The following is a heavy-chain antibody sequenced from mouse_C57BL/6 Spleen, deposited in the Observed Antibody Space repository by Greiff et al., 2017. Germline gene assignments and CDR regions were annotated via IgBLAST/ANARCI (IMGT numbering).Heavy chain of an antibody. Sequence: EVQLQQSGPELVKPGASVKISCKASGYTFTDYYMNWVKQSHGKSLEWIGDINPNNGGTSYNQKFKGKATLTVDKSSSTAYMELRSLTSEDSAVYFCERKSHYYGSSYGYFDVWGTGTTVTVSS. J-gene: IGHJ1*03. CDR3: ERKSHYYGSSYGYFDV. D-gene: IGHD1-1*01. CDR1: GYTFTDYY. V-gene: IGHV1-26*01. CDR2: INPNNGGT.